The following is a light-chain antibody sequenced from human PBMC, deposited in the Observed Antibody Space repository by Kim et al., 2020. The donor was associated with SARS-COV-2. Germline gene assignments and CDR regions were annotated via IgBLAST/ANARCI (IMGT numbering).Light chain of an antibody. CDR3: NSRDSIDDVV. CDR1: SLRSYY. Sequence: SSELTQDPAVSVALGQTVRITCQGDSLRSYYASWYQQKPGQAPIVVIYGKNNRPSGIPDRFSGSSSGNTASLTITGTQAGDEADYYCNSRDSIDDVVYGG. V-gene: IGLV3-19*01. J-gene: IGLJ2*01. CDR2: GKN.